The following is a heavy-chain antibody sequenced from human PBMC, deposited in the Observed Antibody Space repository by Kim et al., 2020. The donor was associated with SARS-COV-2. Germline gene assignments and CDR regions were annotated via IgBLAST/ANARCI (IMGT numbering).Heavy chain of an antibody. J-gene: IGHJ4*02. D-gene: IGHD6-13*01. CDR3: AHCIAAAGTVDY. Sequence: RYSPSLKGRLTITKDTSKNQVVLTMTNMDPVDTATYYCAHCIAAAGTVDYWGQGTLVTVSS. V-gene: IGHV2-5*01.